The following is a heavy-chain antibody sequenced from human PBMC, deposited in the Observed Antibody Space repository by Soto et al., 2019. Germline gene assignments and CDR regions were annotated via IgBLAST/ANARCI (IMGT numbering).Heavy chain of an antibody. CDR1: GGTFSSYA. V-gene: IGHV1-69*13. CDR3: ARVPRGDYYDSSGGFDP. Sequence: SVKVSCKASGGTFSSYAISRVRQAPGQGLEWMGGIIPIFGTANYAQKFQGRVTITADESTSTAYMELSSLRSEDTAVYYCARVPRGDYYDSSGGFDPWGQGTLVTVYS. CDR2: IIPIFGTA. J-gene: IGHJ5*02. D-gene: IGHD3-22*01.